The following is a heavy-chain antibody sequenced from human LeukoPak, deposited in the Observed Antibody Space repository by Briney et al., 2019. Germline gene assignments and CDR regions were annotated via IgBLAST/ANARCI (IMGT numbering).Heavy chain of an antibody. CDR3: ARLRPRYSSSWYWFDP. CDR1: GYTFTGYY. D-gene: IGHD6-13*01. J-gene: IGHJ5*02. Sequence: ASVTVSCKASGYTFTGYYMHWVRQAPGQGLEWMGWINPNSGGTNYAQKFQGRVTMTRDTSISTAYMELSRLRSDDTAVYYCARLRPRYSSSWYWFDPWGQGTLVTVSS. V-gene: IGHV1-2*02. CDR2: INPNSGGT.